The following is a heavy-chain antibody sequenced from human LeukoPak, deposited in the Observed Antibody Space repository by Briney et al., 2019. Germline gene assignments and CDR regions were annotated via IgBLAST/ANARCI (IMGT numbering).Heavy chain of an antibody. J-gene: IGHJ4*02. Sequence: GGSLRLSCAASGFTFSSYWMNWVRQAPGKGLEWVSYISSGGNSIDYADSVKGRFTISRDNAKNSLYLQMNSLRAEDTAVYYCARGDWGTYWGQGTLVTVSS. CDR1: GFTFSSYW. V-gene: IGHV3-48*03. CDR2: ISSGGNSI. D-gene: IGHD3-16*01. CDR3: ARGDWGTY.